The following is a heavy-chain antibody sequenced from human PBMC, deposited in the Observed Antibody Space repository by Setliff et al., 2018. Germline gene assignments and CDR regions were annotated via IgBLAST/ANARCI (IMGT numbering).Heavy chain of an antibody. D-gene: IGHD3-3*01. CDR3: ARVGEFRFLEWFMNYYYNYMDA. CDR1: GFTFRGYW. CDR2: ITWNSGSI. Sequence: PGGSLRLSCEASGFTFRGYWMHWVRQAPGKGLEWVSGITWNSGSIGYADSVKGRFTISRDNAKNTVYLQMNSLRAEDTAVYYCARVGEFRFLEWFMNYYYNYMDAWGKGTTVTVSS. J-gene: IGHJ6*03. V-gene: IGHV3-74*01.